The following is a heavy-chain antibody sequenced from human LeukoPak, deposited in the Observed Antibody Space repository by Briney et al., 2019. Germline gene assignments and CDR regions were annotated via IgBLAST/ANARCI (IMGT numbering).Heavy chain of an antibody. CDR3: ARDGEAFDI. CDR2: IYHSGST. CDR1: GGSTSSGGYS. Sequence: SETLSLTCAVSGGSTSSGGYSWSWIRQPPGKGLEWIGYIYHSGSTYYNPSLKSRVTISVDRSKNQFSLKLSSVTAADTAVYYCARDGEAFDIWGQGTMVTVSS. D-gene: IGHD3-10*01. V-gene: IGHV4-30-2*01. J-gene: IGHJ3*02.